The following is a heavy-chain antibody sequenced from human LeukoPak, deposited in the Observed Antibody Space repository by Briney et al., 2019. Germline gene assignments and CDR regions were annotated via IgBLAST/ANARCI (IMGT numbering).Heavy chain of an antibody. V-gene: IGHV4-34*01. D-gene: IGHD6-13*01. CDR2: INHSGST. CDR3: ARGGAYSSSWYGYAY. J-gene: IGHJ4*02. CDR1: GGSFSGYY. Sequence: PSETLSLTCAVYGGSFSGYYWSWIRQPPGKGLEWIGEINHSGSTNYNPSLKSRVTISVDTSKNQFSLKLSSVTAADTAVYYRARGGAYSSSWYGYAYWGQGTLVTVSS.